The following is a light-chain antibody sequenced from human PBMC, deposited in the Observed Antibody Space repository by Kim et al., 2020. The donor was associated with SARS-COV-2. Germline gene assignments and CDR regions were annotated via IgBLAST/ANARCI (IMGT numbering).Light chain of an antibody. Sequence: DIQMTQSPSTLSASVGDTVTITCRATQSISDWLAWYQQKPGKAPKLLIYKASSLESGVPARFTGSGSGTEFTLTIYSLQPDDFATYFCQQYNTDVYTFGQGTKLEI. CDR2: KAS. V-gene: IGKV1-5*03. J-gene: IGKJ2*01. CDR1: QSISDW. CDR3: QQYNTDVYT.